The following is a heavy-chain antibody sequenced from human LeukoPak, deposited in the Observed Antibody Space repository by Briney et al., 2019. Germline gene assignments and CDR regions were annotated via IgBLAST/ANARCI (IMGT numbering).Heavy chain of an antibody. V-gene: IGHV3-74*01. CDR3: VRLSWELGDGGVT. CDR2: INSDGSST. D-gene: IGHD1-26*01. Sequence: GGSLRLSCAASGFTFSSYWMHWVRQAPGKGLVRISRINSDGSSTSYADSVKGRFTISRDNAKNTLYLQMNSLRAEDTAVYYCVRLSWELGDGGVTWGQGTLVTVSS. J-gene: IGHJ5*02. CDR1: GFTFSSYW.